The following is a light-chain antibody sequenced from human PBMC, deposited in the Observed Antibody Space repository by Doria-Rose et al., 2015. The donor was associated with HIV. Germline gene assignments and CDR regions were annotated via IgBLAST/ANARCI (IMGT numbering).Light chain of an antibody. CDR1: SYNIGNNY. V-gene: IGLV1-51*02. Sequence: QQVTISGSGSSYNIGNNYVSWYQQLPGTAPKLLIYQDNKRPSGIPDRFSGSKSGTSATLGITGLQTGDEATYYCGTWDDSLSAVFGGGTKVTVL. CDR3: GTWDDSLSAV. J-gene: IGLJ2*01. CDR2: QDN.